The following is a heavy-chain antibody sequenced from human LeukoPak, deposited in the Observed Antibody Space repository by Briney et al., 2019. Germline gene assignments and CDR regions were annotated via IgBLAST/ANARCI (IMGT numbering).Heavy chain of an antibody. CDR3: AKVPYENYYYYMDV. Sequence: AGGSLRLSCAASGFIFSGYGMTWVRQAPGKGLEWVSAISGSSGITHYADSVKGRFTISRDNSKNTLYMQMSSLRAEDTAVYYCAKVPYENYYYYMDVWGKGTPVTVSS. D-gene: IGHD3-22*01. CDR2: ISGSSGIT. J-gene: IGHJ6*03. V-gene: IGHV3-23*01. CDR1: GFIFSGYG.